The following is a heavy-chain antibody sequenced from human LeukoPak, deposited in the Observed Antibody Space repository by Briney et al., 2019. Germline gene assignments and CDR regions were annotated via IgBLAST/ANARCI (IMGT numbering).Heavy chain of an antibody. J-gene: IGHJ4*02. CDR3: ARGGYCGGDCYEM. CDR2: IYYSGST. D-gene: IGHD2-21*02. CDR1: GGSISSYY. Sequence: SETPSLTCTVSGGSISSYYWSWIRQPPGKGLEWIGYIYYSGSTNYNPSLKSRVTISVDTSKNQFSLKLSSVTAADTAVYYCARGGYCGGDCYEMWGQGTLVTVSS. V-gene: IGHV4-59*01.